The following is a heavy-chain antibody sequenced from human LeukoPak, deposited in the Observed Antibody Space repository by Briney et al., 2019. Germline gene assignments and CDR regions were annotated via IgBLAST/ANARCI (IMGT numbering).Heavy chain of an antibody. Sequence: GGSLRLSCAASGFTVDDYGMSWVRQAPGKGLEWVSDINWNGDSTGYADSVKGRFTISRDNAKNSLYLQMNSLRAEDTALYYCARDRRITYCRGDCHDPFGYWGQGTLVTVSS. CDR3: ARDRRITYCRGDCHDPFGY. V-gene: IGHV3-20*04. CDR1: GFTVDDYG. J-gene: IGHJ4*02. CDR2: INWNGDST. D-gene: IGHD2-21*02.